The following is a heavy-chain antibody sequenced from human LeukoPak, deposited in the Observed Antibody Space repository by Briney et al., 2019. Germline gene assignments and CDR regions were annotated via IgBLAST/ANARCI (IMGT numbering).Heavy chain of an antibody. CDR1: GYSFTNYW. CDR3: ASRPGYCSGGSCYAFDI. J-gene: IGHJ3*02. D-gene: IGHD2-15*01. V-gene: IGHV5-51*01. Sequence: GESLKISCKSSGYSFTNYWIGWVRQMPGKGLEWMGIVYPGDSDTRYSPSFQGQVTISADKSISTAYLQWSSLRASDTAMYYCASRPGYCSGGSCYAFDIWGQGTMVTVSS. CDR2: VYPGDSDT.